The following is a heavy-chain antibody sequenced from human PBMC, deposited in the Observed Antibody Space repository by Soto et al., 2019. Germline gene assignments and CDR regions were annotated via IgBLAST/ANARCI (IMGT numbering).Heavy chain of an antibody. CDR2: FSGNSDIT. Sequence: GGSLRLSCAASGFTFSSYAMSWVRQAPGKGLEWVSGFSGNSDITYYADSVKGRFTISRDNSKNTLYLQMNNLRAEDTAVYYCAKSMTISLRGAWGRAASYYYYGMDVWGQGTKVTVYS. V-gene: IGHV3-23*01. CDR1: GFTFSSYA. CDR3: AKSMTISLRGAWGRAASYYYYGMDV. D-gene: IGHD3-16*01. J-gene: IGHJ6*02.